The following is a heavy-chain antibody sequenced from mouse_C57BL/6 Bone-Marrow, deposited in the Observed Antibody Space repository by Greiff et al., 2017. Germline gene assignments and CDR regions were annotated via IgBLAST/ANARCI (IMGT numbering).Heavy chain of an antibody. Sequence: EVQGVESGGGLVQPGGSMKLSCVASGFTFSNYWMNWVRQSPEKGLEWVAQIRLKSDNYATHYAESVKGRFTISRDDSKSSVYLQMNNLRAEDTGIYYCTLLLSQCGYYFDYWCRGTTLTVSS. CDR2: IRLKSDNYAT. V-gene: IGHV6-3*01. CDR1: GFTFSNYW. J-gene: IGHJ2*01. CDR3: TLLLSQCGYYFDY. D-gene: IGHD6-1*01.